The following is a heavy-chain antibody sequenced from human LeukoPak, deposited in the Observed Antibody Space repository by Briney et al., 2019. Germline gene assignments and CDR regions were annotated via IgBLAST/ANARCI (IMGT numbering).Heavy chain of an antibody. CDR2: IYSGGST. D-gene: IGHD6-13*01. Sequence: HPGGSLRLSCAASGFTVSSNYMSWVRQAPGKGLEWVSVIYSGGSTYYADSVKGRFTISRDNSKNTLYLQMNSLRAEDTAVYYCARDRVWTVLYWGQGTLVTVSS. J-gene: IGHJ4*02. CDR3: ARDRVWTVLY. V-gene: IGHV3-53*01. CDR1: GFTVSSNY.